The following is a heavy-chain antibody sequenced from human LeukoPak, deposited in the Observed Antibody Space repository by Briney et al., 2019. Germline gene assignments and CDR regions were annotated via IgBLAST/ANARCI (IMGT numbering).Heavy chain of an antibody. CDR2: IYTSGSP. CDR3: ARHVPYYDSDFSAWGMDV. D-gene: IGHD3-16*01. J-gene: IGHJ6*02. CDR1: GGSISSYY. V-gene: IGHV4-4*07. Sequence: SETLSLTCTVSGGSISSYYWSWIRQPAGKGLEWIGRIYTSGSPNYNPSLKSRVTISVDTSKNQFSLKLSSVTAADTAVYYCARHVPYYDSDFSAWGMDVWGQGTTVTVSS.